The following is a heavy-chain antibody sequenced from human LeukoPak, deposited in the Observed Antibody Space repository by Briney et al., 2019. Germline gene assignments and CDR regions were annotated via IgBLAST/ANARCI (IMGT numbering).Heavy chain of an antibody. Sequence: GGSLRLSCAASGFTFPNYALSWVRQAPGKGLEWVSKISGSGVNTYYADSVKGRFTISRDNSKNTLYLQMNSLRAEDTAIYYWAKHEWNDLVIDYWGQGILVTVSS. D-gene: IGHD1-1*01. V-gene: IGHV3-23*01. CDR3: AKHEWNDLVIDY. CDR1: GFTFPNYA. J-gene: IGHJ4*02. CDR2: ISGSGVNT.